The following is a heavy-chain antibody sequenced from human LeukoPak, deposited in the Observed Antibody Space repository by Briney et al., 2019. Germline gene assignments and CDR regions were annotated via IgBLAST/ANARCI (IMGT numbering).Heavy chain of an antibody. J-gene: IGHJ4*02. V-gene: IGHV3-23*01. D-gene: IGHD1/OR15-1a*01. Sequence: GALRLSCSASGFTLSSYAMSWVRPAPGKGLEWVSAISGSGGNTYYADSEKGRFTISRDNSKNTLYLQMNSLRAEDTALYYCAKDRWNNYGTFDYWGQGTLVTVSS. CDR1: GFTLSSYA. CDR3: AKDRWNNYGTFDY. CDR2: ISGSGGNT.